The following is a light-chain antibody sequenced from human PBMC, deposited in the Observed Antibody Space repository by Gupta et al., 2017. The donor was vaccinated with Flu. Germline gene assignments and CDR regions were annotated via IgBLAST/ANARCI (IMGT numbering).Light chain of an antibody. CDR1: HNRLHSNGYNF. Sequence: VTPGEPASYSCRSSHNRLHSNGYNFLDWYVQKPGQAPQLLIYWGSYLACGVPYRFSGSGLGTDFTLKISRVESEDAGVYFCKQARQTPRTFGQGTKVEIK. CDR3: KQARQTPRT. V-gene: IGKV2-28*01. CDR2: WGS. J-gene: IGKJ1*01.